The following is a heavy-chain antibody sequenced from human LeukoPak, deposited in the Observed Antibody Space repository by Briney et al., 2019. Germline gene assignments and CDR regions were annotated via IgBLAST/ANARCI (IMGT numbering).Heavy chain of an antibody. D-gene: IGHD4-17*01. Sequence: PSETLTLTCTVSGGSISSYSWSWIRQPAGKGLEWIGRFYTSGSTNYNPSLKSRVTMSVHTSKNQFSLKLRSVTAADTAVYYCARFSDYGDLWGQGTLVTVSS. V-gene: IGHV4-4*07. CDR2: FYTSGST. CDR1: GGSISSYS. J-gene: IGHJ5*02. CDR3: ARFSDYGDL.